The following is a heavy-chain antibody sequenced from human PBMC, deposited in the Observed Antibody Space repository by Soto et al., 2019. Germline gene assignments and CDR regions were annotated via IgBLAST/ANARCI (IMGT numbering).Heavy chain of an antibody. CDR1: GFTFSSYA. CDR2: ISGSGGST. D-gene: IGHD6-13*01. Sequence: PGGSLRLSCAASGFTFSSYAMSWVRQAPGKGLEWVSAISGSGGSTYYADSVKGRFTISRDNSKNTLYLQMNSLRAEDTAVYYCATLDAAGDLSDYWGQGTLVTVSS. CDR3: ATLDAAGDLSDY. V-gene: IGHV3-23*01. J-gene: IGHJ4*02.